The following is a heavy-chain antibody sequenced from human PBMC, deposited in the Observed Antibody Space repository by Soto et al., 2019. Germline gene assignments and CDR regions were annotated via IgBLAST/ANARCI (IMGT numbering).Heavy chain of an antibody. V-gene: IGHV1-24*01. D-gene: IGHD3-16*02. CDR1: GYTLTELS. CDR3: ATGTSGRGVIRYYYYGMDV. Sequence: ASVKVSCKVSGYTLTELSMHWVRQAPGKGLERMGGFDPEDGETIYAQKFQGRVTMTEDTSTDTAYMELSSLRSEDTAVYYCATGTSGRGVIRYYYYGMDVWGQGTTVTVSS. CDR2: FDPEDGET. J-gene: IGHJ6*02.